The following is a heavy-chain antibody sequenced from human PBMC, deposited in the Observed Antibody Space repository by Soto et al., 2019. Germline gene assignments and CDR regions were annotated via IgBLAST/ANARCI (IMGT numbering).Heavy chain of an antibody. CDR2: ISSSSSYI. CDR3: ARDPFSHWNEPYYFDY. D-gene: IGHD1-1*01. Sequence: GGSLRLSCAASGFTFSSYSMNWVRQAPGKGLEWVSSISSSSSYIYYADSVKGRFTISRDNAKNSLYLQMNSLRAEDTAVYYCARDPFSHWNEPYYFDYWGQGTLVTVSS. J-gene: IGHJ4*02. V-gene: IGHV3-21*01. CDR1: GFTFSSYS.